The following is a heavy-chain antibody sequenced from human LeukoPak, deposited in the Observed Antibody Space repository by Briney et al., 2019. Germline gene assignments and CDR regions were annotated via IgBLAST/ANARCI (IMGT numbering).Heavy chain of an antibody. CDR2: ICHSGST. V-gene: IGHV4-30-2*01. CDR1: GGSISSGGYY. D-gene: IGHD3-22*01. CDR3: ARGGRHSSGYYFP. J-gene: IGHJ5*02. Sequence: SETLSLTCTVSGGSISSGGYYWSWIRQPPGKGLEWIGYICHSGSTYYNPSLKSRVTISVDRSKNQFSLKLSSVTAADTAVYYCARGGRHSSGYYFPWGQGTLVTVSS.